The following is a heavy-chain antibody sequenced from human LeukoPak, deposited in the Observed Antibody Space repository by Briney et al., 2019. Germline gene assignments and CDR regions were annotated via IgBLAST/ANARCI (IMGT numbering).Heavy chain of an antibody. CDR3: ARGARGAKYDFWSGYYTGTNYFDY. Sequence: ASVKVSCKASGGTFTSYDINWVRQATGQGLEWMGWMNPNSGNTGYAQKFQGRVTMTRNTSISTAYMELSSLRSEDTAVYYCARGARGAKYDFWSGYYTGTNYFDYWGQGTLVTVSS. CDR2: MNPNSGNT. D-gene: IGHD3-3*01. CDR1: GGTFTSYD. J-gene: IGHJ4*02. V-gene: IGHV1-8*01.